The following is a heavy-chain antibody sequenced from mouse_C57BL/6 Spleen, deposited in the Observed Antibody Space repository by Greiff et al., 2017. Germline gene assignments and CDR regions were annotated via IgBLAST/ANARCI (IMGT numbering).Heavy chain of an antibody. CDR3: SGGGSDYDRGNARDY. CDR1: GYTFTSYW. D-gene: IGHD2-4*01. Sequence: QVQLQQPGAELVKPGASVKLSCKASGYTFTSYWMHWVKQRPGQGLEWIGMIHPNSGSTNYNEKFKSKATLTVDKSSSTAYMQLSSLTSADSAVYYCSGGGSDYDRGNARDYGGRGTGITVTS. J-gene: IGHJ4*01. CDR2: IHPNSGST. V-gene: IGHV1-64*01.